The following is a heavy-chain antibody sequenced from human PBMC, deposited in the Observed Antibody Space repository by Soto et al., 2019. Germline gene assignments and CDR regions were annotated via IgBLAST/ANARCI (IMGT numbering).Heavy chain of an antibody. CDR1: GGSFNSASYS. CDR3: ARDFAYFDS. Sequence: PSETLSLHCIVSGGSFNSASYSWSWIRQPPGKGLEWIGYVYHTGITSYNPSLKSRVSISMDTSKNQFSLNLDSVTAAETAVYFCARDFAYFDSWGQGTLVTV. D-gene: IGHD3-3*01. V-gene: IGHV4-61*01. CDR2: VYHTGIT. J-gene: IGHJ4*02.